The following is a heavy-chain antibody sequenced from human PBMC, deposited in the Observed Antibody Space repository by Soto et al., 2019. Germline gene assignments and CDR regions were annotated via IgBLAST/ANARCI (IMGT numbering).Heavy chain of an antibody. Sequence: QVRLVQSGAEVKKPGASVKVSCKASGYTFTSYGISWVRQAPGQGLEWMGWISAYNGNTNYAQKLQGRVTMTTDTSTSTAYMELRSLRSDDTAVYYCAREEYCSSTSCLTYYYYGMDVWGQGTTVTVSS. V-gene: IGHV1-18*01. J-gene: IGHJ6*02. CDR3: AREEYCSSTSCLTYYYYGMDV. CDR1: GYTFTSYG. D-gene: IGHD2-2*01. CDR2: ISAYNGNT.